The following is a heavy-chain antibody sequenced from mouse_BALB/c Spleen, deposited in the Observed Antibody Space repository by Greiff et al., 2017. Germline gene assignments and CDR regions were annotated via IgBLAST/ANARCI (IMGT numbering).Heavy chain of an antibody. V-gene: IGHV1-4*02. D-gene: IGHD1-1*01. CDR3: TRPVITTVVATDAMDY. J-gene: IGHJ4*01. CDR2: INPSSGYT. Sequence: QVQLQQSAAELARPGASVKMSCKASGYTFTSYTMHWVKQRPGQGLEWIGYINPSSGYTEYNQKFKGKATLTADKSSSTAYMELRSLTSEDSAVYYCTRPVITTVVATDAMDYWGQGTSVTVSS. CDR1: GYTFTSYT.